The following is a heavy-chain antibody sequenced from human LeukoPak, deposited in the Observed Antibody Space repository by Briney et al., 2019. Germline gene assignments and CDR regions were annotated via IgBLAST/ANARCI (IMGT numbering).Heavy chain of an antibody. CDR2: ISLDGNNE. J-gene: IGHJ6*02. CDR1: GFTFRNYY. V-gene: IGHV3-30-3*01. Sequence: GRSLRLSCAASGFTFRNYYMHWVRQAPGKGLEWVAVISLDGNNEYYADSVKGRFTISRDNAKNSLYLQMNSLRAEDTAVYYCARAMDVWGQGTTVTVSS. CDR3: ARAMDV.